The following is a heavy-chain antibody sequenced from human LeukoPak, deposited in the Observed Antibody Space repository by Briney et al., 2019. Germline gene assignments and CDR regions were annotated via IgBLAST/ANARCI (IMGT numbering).Heavy chain of an antibody. D-gene: IGHD4-17*01. CDR2: VSGSGGST. Sequence: PGGSLRLSCAASGFTFSSYAMSWVRQAPGKGLEWVSGVSGSGGSTYYADSVKGRFTISRDNSKNTVYLQMNSLRAEDTAVYFCAKEFHNYGDYGAEGLDVGGQGTTVTVS. V-gene: IGHV3-23*01. CDR1: GFTFSSYA. CDR3: AKEFHNYGDYGAEGLDV. J-gene: IGHJ6*02.